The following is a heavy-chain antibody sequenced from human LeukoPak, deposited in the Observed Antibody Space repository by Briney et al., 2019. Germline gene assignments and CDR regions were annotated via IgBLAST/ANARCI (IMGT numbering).Heavy chain of an antibody. CDR2: ISDDGRNK. V-gene: IGHV3-30*04. D-gene: IGHD4-17*01. CDR1: GFTFSSYV. J-gene: IGHJ4*02. CDR3: ARDPSRTTVTTDYFDY. Sequence: GGSLRLSCAASGFTFSSYVMHWVRQAPGKGLEWVAVISDDGRNKYYADSVKGRFTISRDNSKNTLYLQMNSLRAEDTAVYYCARDPSRTTVTTDYFDYWGQGTLVTVSS.